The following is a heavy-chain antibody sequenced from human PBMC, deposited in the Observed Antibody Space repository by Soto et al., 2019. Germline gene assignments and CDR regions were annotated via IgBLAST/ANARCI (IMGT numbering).Heavy chain of an antibody. V-gene: IGHV3-7*01. Sequence: EVQLVESGGGLVQPGGSLRLSCAASGFTIGDYWMSWVRQAPGKGLEWVANIKQDGSEKYYVDSVKGRFTISRDSAKNSLYLQMNSLRGEDTAVCYCARTIVVVVPDNFDHWGQGTLVTVSS. CDR2: IKQDGSEK. J-gene: IGHJ4*02. D-gene: IGHD3-22*01. CDR1: GFTIGDYW. CDR3: ARTIVVVVPDNFDH.